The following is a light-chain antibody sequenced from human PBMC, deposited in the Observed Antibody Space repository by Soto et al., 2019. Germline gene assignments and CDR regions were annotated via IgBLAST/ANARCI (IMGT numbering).Light chain of an antibody. CDR1: SSDFGTYNL. CDR2: EVS. J-gene: IGLJ2*01. CDR3: SSYAGSNNVV. V-gene: IGLV2-8*01. Sequence: QSALTQPASVSGSPGQSITISCTGKSSDFGTYNLVSWYQQYPGKAPKLIIYEVSKRPSGGPDRFSGSKSGNTASLTVSGLQAEDEADYYCSSYAGSNNVVFGGGTKLTVL.